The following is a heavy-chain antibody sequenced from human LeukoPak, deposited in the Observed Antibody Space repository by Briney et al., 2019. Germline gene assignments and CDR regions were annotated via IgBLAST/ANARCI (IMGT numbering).Heavy chain of an antibody. D-gene: IGHD3-3*01. CDR1: GGSISSHY. V-gene: IGHV4-59*11. CDR3: ARGGRETYYDFWSGYFDY. J-gene: IGHJ4*02. CDR2: IYYSGST. Sequence: SETLSLTCTVSGGSISSHYWSWIRQPLGKGLEWIGYIYYSGSTNDNPSLKSRVTISVDTSKNQFSLKLSSVTAADTAVYYCARGGRETYYDFWSGYFDYWGQGTLVTVSS.